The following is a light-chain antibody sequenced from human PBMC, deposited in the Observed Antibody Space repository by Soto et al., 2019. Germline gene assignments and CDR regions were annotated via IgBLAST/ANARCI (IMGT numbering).Light chain of an antibody. CDR3: QAWDSSTGV. Sequence: SYELTQPPSVSVSPGQTASITCSGDKLGNKYVCWYQQKPGQSPVLVIYQDRKRPSGIPERFSGSNSGNTATLTISGTQAMDEADYYCQAWDSSTGVFGTGTKLTVL. V-gene: IGLV3-1*01. CDR2: QDR. CDR1: KLGNKY. J-gene: IGLJ1*01.